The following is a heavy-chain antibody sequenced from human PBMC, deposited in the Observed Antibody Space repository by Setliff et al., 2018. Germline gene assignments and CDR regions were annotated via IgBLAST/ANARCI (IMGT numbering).Heavy chain of an antibody. J-gene: IGHJ6*02. CDR2: INHSGST. CDR1: GGSFSGYY. V-gene: IGHV4-34*01. D-gene: IGHD3-16*02. CDR3: ARGGLNEGWGSYRFEGYCYYGMDV. Sequence: PSETLSLTCAVYGGSFSGYYWSWIRQPPGKGLEWIGEINHSGSTNYNPSLKSRVTISVDTSKNQFSLKLSSVTAADTAVYYCARGGLNEGWGSYRFEGYCYYGMDVWGQGTTVTVSS.